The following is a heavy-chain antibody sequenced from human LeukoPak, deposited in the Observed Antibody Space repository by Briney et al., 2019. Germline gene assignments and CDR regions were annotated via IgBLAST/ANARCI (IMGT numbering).Heavy chain of an antibody. Sequence: GGSLRLSCAAPGFTFNRYGMNWVRQAPGKGLEWVSSISSSSSYIYYADSVKGRFTISRDNAKNSLYLQMNSLRAEDTAVYYCARVNYYDSAIDYWGQGTLVTVSS. CDR2: ISSSSSYI. J-gene: IGHJ4*02. D-gene: IGHD3-22*01. CDR1: GFTFNRYG. CDR3: ARVNYYDSAIDY. V-gene: IGHV3-21*01.